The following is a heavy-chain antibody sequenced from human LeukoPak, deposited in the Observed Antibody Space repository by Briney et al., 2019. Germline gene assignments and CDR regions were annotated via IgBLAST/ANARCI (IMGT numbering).Heavy chain of an antibody. V-gene: IGHV4-39*01. CDR3: ASWLRYFDWLLYYYYGMDV. J-gene: IGHJ6*02. CDR1: GGSISSSSYY. D-gene: IGHD3-9*01. Sequence: SETLSLTCTVSGGSISSSSYYWGWIRQPPGKGLEWIGSIYYSGSTYYNPSLKSRVTISVDTSKNQFSLKLSSVTAADTAVYYCASWLRYFDWLLYYYYGMDVWGQGTTVTVSS. CDR2: IYYSGST.